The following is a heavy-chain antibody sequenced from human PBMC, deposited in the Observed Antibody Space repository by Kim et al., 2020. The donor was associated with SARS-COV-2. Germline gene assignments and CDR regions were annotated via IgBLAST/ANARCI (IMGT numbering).Heavy chain of an antibody. Sequence: GGSLRLSCSVSGFTFSSYWMNWVRKAPGKGLEWVANIKKDGSDKYYVDSVKGRFTISRDNAKNSLYLEMNSLRAEDTAVYYCVRGGDIRGGQGTTVTVSS. CDR2: IKKDGSDK. CDR3: VRGGDIR. CDR1: GFTFSSYW. D-gene: IGHD5-12*01. J-gene: IGHJ6*02. V-gene: IGHV3-7*04.